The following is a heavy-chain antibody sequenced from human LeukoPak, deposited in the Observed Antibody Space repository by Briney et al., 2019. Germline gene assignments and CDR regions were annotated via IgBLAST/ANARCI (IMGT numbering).Heavy chain of an antibody. Sequence: SQTLSLTCTVSGGSISSGGYYWSWIRQPAGKGLEWIGRIYTSGSTNYNPSLKSRVTISVDTSKNQFSLKLSSVTAADTAVYYCARLDRGFDYWGQGTLVTVSS. V-gene: IGHV4-61*02. J-gene: IGHJ4*02. CDR1: GGSISSGGYY. D-gene: IGHD3-10*01. CDR2: IYTSGST. CDR3: ARLDRGFDY.